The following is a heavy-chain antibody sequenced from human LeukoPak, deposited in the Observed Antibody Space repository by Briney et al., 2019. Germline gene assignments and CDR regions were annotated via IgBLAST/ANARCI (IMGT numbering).Heavy chain of an antibody. CDR3: ARGRSYYYDSSGYYYNY. Sequence: PSETLSLTCTVSGGSISSSSYYWGWIRQPPGKGLEGIGEIDHSGSTNYNPSLKSRVTISVDTSRNQFSLKLSSVTAADTAVYYCARGRSYYYDSSGYYYNYWGQGTLVTVSS. V-gene: IGHV4-39*07. J-gene: IGHJ4*02. D-gene: IGHD3-22*01. CDR2: IDHSGST. CDR1: GGSISSSSYY.